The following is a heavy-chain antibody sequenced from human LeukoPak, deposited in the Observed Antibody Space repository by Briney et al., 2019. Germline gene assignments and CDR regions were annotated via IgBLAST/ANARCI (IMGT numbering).Heavy chain of an antibody. CDR3: ARVSPITMVRGPQTGDWFDP. CDR1: GGSISSYY. CDR2: IYYSGST. D-gene: IGHD3-10*01. V-gene: IGHV4-59*01. J-gene: IGHJ5*02. Sequence: SETLFLTCTVSGGSISSYYWSWIRQPPGKGLEWIGYIYYSGSTNYNPSLKSRVTISVDTSKNQFSLKLSSVTAADTAVYYCARVSPITMVRGPQTGDWFDPWGQGTLVTVSS.